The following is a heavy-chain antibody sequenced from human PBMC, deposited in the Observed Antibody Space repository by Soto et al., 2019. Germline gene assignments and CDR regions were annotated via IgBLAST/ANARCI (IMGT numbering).Heavy chain of an antibody. CDR2: ISSSSSYI. Sequence: PGGSLRLSCAASGFTFSSYSMNWVRQAPGKGLEWVSSISSSSSYIYYADSVKGRFTISRDNAKNSLYLQMNSLRAEDTAVYYCARDYTWGQQLATYFDYWGQGTLVTVSS. CDR1: GFTFSSYS. CDR3: ARDYTWGQQLATYFDY. J-gene: IGHJ4*02. V-gene: IGHV3-21*01. D-gene: IGHD6-13*01.